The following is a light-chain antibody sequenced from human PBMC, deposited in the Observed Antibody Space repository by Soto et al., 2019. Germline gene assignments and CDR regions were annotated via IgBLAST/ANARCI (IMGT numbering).Light chain of an antibody. CDR1: QDISNY. V-gene: IGKV1-33*01. CDR3: QQSERPTIT. J-gene: IGKJ5*01. CDR2: DAS. Sequence: DIQIPQSPCSLSASVGDRVTINCQASQDISNYLYWYQEKGGKEPKIMIYDASNLETGVPSRFSGIASGTDFNFTISSLKAEDIATYEGQQSERPTITSGQRTRRENK.